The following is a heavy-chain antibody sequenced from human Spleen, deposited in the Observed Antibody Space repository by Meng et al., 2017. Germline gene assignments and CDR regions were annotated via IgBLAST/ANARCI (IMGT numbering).Heavy chain of an antibody. V-gene: IGHV3-35*02. D-gene: IGHD1-7*01. Sequence: EVQLLESGGGLVQPGGSLRLSCAASGFTFSNSDMNWVHQAPGKGLEWVSGVSWSRTHYADSVKGQFIISRDNSRNTLYLQMNSLRADDTAVYYCARGELPYYFDYWGQGALVTVSS. J-gene: IGHJ4*02. CDR3: ARGELPYYFDY. CDR1: GFTFSNSD. CDR2: VSWSRT.